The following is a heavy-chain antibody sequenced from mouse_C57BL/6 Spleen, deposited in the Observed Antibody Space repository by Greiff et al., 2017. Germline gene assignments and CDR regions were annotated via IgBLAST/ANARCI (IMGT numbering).Heavy chain of an antibody. J-gene: IGHJ1*03. CDR2: ISIGGGST. CDR3: SSITTVVEGYFEV. D-gene: IGHD1-1*01. CDR1: GFTFRDYY. V-gene: IGHV5-12*01. Sequence: EVQGVESGGGLVQPGGSLKLSCAASGFTFRDYYMYWVRQTPEKRLEWVAYISIGGGSTYYPDTVKGRFTISRDNAKNTLYLQMSRLKSADTAMYYFSSITTVVEGYFEVWGTGTTVTVSS.